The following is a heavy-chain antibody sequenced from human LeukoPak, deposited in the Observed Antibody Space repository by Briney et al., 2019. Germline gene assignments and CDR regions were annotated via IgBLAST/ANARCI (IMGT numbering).Heavy chain of an antibody. J-gene: IGHJ4*02. CDR2: IYYSGST. D-gene: IGHD3-22*01. Sequence: SETLSLTCTVSGGSISSYYWSWIRQPPGKGLEWIGYIYYSGSTNYNPSLKSRVTISVGTSKNQFSLKLSSVTAADTAVYYCARARAEENYYDSSGAVDYWGQGTLVTVSS. V-gene: IGHV4-59*01. CDR1: GGSISSYY. CDR3: ARARAEENYYDSSGAVDY.